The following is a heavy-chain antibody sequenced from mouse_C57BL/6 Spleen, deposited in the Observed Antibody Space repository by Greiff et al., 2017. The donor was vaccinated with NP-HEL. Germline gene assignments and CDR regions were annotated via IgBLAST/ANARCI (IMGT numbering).Heavy chain of an antibody. CDR1: GYTFTSYW. CDR2: IDPSDSYT. J-gene: IGHJ2*01. Sequence: VQLQQSGAELVRPGTSVKLSCKASGYTFTSYWMHWVKQRPGQGLEWIGVIDPSDSYTNYNQKFKGKATLTVDTSSSTAYMQLSSLTSEDSAVYYCARGGDYDTDYWGQGTTLTVSS. D-gene: IGHD2-4*01. CDR3: ARGGDYDTDY. V-gene: IGHV1-59*01.